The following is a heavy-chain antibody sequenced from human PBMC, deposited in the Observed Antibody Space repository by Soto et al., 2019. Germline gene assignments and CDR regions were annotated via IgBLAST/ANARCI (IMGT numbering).Heavy chain of an antibody. J-gene: IGHJ4*02. V-gene: IGHV3-23*01. D-gene: IGHD2-2*01. CDR2: ISGSGGSS. CDR1: GFTGSNYA. Sequence: GGSLRLSCATSGFTGSNYAMSWVRQATGKGLEWVSGISGSGGSSYYADSVKGRFTISRDNSKNTLNLQMDSLRAEDTAVYYCAKKSTDSSGYSDYWGQGTVVTVSS. CDR3: AKKSTDSSGYSDY.